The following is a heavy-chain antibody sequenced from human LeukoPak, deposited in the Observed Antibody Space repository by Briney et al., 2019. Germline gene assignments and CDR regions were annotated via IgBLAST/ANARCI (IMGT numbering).Heavy chain of an antibody. CDR3: ARQGAYYYGSGSYPISDAFDI. CDR1: GGSISSSSYY. Sequence: SETLSLTCTVSGGSISSSSYYWGWIRQPPGKGLEWIGSIYYSGSTYYNPSLKSRVTISVDTSKNQFSLKLSSVTVADTAVYYCARQGAYYYGSGSYPISDAFDIWGQGTMVTVSS. V-gene: IGHV4-39*01. J-gene: IGHJ3*02. CDR2: IYYSGST. D-gene: IGHD3-10*01.